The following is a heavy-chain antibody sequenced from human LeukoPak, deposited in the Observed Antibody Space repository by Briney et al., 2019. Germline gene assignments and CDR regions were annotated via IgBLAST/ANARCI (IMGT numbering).Heavy chain of an antibody. CDR3: ARLPGCSGSSCFRAFDM. D-gene: IGHD2-15*01. J-gene: IGHJ3*02. Sequence: PSGTLSLTCAVSGGSISSSNWWSWVRQPPGKGLEWIGEIYHSGSTNYNPSLKSRVTISVDKSKNQFSLKLSSVTAADTAVYYCARLPGCSGSSCFRAFDMWGQGTMVTVSS. CDR2: IYHSGST. V-gene: IGHV4-4*02. CDR1: GGSISSSNW.